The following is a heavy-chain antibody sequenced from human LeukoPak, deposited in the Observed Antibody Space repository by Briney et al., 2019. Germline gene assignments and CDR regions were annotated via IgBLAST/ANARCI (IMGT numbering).Heavy chain of an antibody. D-gene: IGHD6-6*01. J-gene: IGHJ3*02. CDR2: IYYSGST. CDR3: AREPARLGPSDAFDI. Sequence: SETLSLTCTVSGGSISSYYWSWIRQPPGKGLEWIGYIYYSGSTNYNPSLKSRVTISVDTSKNQFSLKLSSVTAADTAVYYCAREPARLGPSDAFDIWGQGTMVAVSS. CDR1: GGSISSYY. V-gene: IGHV4-59*01.